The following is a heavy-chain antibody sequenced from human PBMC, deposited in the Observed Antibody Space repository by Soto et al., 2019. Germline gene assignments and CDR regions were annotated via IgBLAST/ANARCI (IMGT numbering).Heavy chain of an antibody. J-gene: IGHJ6*02. D-gene: IGHD6-6*01. CDR3: AKESKWYSPSSRSYYSSMAV. V-gene: IGHV1-8*01. CDR2: MNPNSGNT. CDR1: GYTFTSDD. Sequence: ASVKGACKAAGYTFTSDDISWGREATGQGLEWMGWMNPNSGNTGYAQKFQGRVTMTRNTSISTAYMELSSLRSDDTAVYYCAKESKWYSPSSRSYYSSMAVWGQGPTVPVSS.